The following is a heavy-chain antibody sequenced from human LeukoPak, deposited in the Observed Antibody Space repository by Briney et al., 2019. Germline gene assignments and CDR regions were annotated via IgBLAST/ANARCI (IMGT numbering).Heavy chain of an antibody. V-gene: IGHV3-23*01. D-gene: IGHD3-10*01. CDR2: ISGSGGST. J-gene: IGHJ4*02. Sequence: PGGSLRLSCAASGFTFSSYAMSWVRQAPGKGLEWVSAISGSGGSTYYADSVKGRFTMSRDNAKNSLYLQMNSLRAEDTAVYYCARNMVRGVIFPLGYWGQGILVTVSS. CDR1: GFTFSSYA. CDR3: ARNMVRGVIFPLGY.